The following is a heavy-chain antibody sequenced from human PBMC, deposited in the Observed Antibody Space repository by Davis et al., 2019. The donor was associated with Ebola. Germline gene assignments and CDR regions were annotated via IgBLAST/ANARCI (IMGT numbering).Heavy chain of an antibody. D-gene: IGHD3-22*01. CDR1: GGSFSGYY. V-gene: IGHV4-34*01. CDR2: INHSGST. CDR3: ARRTYYYDSSGYYFDY. Sequence: MPSETLSLTCAVYGGSFSGYYWSWIRQPPGKGLEWIGEINHSGSTNYNPSLKSRVTISVDTSKHQFSLKLSSVTAADTAVYYCARRTYYYDSSGYYFDYWGQGTLVTVSS. J-gene: IGHJ4*02.